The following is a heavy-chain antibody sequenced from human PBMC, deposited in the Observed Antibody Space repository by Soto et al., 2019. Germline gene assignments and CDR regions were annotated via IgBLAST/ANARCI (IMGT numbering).Heavy chain of an antibody. CDR1: GGSLNTYY. V-gene: IGHV4-59*01. J-gene: IGHJ4*02. CDR3: ARRHRYGDWYYFDY. D-gene: IGHD4-17*01. CDR2: IYYSGST. Sequence: QVQLQESGPGLVKPSETLSLTCTVSGGSLNTYYWSWIRQPPGKGLEWIGFIYYSGSTNYNPSLKSRVTISVDTSKNQFSLKLSSVTAADTAVYYCARRHRYGDWYYFDYWGQGTLVTVSS.